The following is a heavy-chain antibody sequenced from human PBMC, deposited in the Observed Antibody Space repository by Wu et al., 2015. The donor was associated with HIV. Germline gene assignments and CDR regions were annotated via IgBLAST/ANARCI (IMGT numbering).Heavy chain of an antibody. CDR1: GGTFSSYA. CDR2: IIPIFGTA. V-gene: IGHV1-69*12. CDR3: ARHLPIGYCSSTSCYNRYYSGSYDV. Sequence: QVQLVQSGAEVKKPGSSVKVSCKASGGTFSSYAISWVRQAPGQGLEWMGGIIPIFGTANYAQKFQGRVTITADESTSTAYMELSSLRSEDTAVYYCARHLPIGYCSSTSCYNRYYSGSYDVWGKGTTGHRLL. D-gene: IGHD2-2*02. J-gene: IGHJ6*04.